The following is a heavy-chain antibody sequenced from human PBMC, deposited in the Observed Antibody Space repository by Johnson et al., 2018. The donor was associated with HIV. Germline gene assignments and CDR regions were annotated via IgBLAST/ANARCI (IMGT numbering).Heavy chain of an antibody. V-gene: IGHV3-11*04. Sequence: QVQLVESGGRVVRRGGSLRLSCAASGFTFDDYGMSWVRQGPGKGLEWVSNISSSGSTIYYADSVKGRFTISRDNAKNSLYLQMNSLRAEDTAVYYCARAVCRGGRCYSHDAFDIWGQGTMVTVSS. CDR1: GFTFDDYG. CDR3: ARAVCRGGRCYSHDAFDI. D-gene: IGHD2-15*01. CDR2: ISSSGSTI. J-gene: IGHJ3*02.